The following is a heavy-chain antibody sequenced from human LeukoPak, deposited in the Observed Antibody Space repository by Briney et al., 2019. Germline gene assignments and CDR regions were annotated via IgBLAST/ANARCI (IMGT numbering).Heavy chain of an antibody. Sequence: PSQTLSLTCTVSGGSISSYYWSLIRQPPGKGLEWIGYIYYSGSTNCNPSLKSRVTISVDTSKNQFSLKLSSVTAADTAVYYCASNQYYYDSSGYYYYYYYYYMDVWGKGTTVTVSS. D-gene: IGHD3-22*01. CDR1: GGSISSYY. CDR2: IYYSGST. V-gene: IGHV4-59*01. CDR3: ASNQYYYDSSGYYYYYYYYYMDV. J-gene: IGHJ6*03.